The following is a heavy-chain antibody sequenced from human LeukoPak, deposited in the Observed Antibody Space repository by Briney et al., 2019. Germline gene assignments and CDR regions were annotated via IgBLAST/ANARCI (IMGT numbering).Heavy chain of an antibody. D-gene: IGHD3-22*01. CDR1: GGSISSGSYY. Sequence: NPSQTLSLTCTVSGGSISSGSYYWSWIRQPAGKGLEWIGRIYTSGSTNYNPPLKSRVTISVDTSKNQFSLKLSSVTAADTAVYYCARLIGHYYYYYMDVWGKGTTVTVSS. CDR3: ARLIGHYYYYYMDV. V-gene: IGHV4-61*02. J-gene: IGHJ6*03. CDR2: IYTSGST.